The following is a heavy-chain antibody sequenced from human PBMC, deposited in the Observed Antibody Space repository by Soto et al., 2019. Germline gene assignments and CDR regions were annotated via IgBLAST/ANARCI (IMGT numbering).Heavy chain of an antibody. CDR1: GGTFSSYA. CDR2: IIPIFGTA. CDR3: ASGVAREYYFDY. Sequence: SVQVSCKASGGTFSSYAISWVRQAPGQGLEWMGGIIPIFGTANYAQKFQGRVTITADESTSTAYMELSSLRSEDTAVYYWASGVAREYYFDYWGQGTLVTVYS. D-gene: IGHD2-15*01. J-gene: IGHJ4*02. V-gene: IGHV1-69*13.